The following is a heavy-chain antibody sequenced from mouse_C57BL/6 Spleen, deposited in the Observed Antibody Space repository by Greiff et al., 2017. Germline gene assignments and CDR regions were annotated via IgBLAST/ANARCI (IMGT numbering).Heavy chain of an antibody. J-gene: IGHJ4*01. D-gene: IGHD2-3*01. CDR1: GYTFTSYW. V-gene: IGHV1-52*01. Sequence: VQLQQPGAELVRPGSSVKLSCKASGYTFTSYWMHWVKQRPIQGLEWIGNIDPSDSETHYNQKFKDKATLTVDKSSSTAYMQLSSLTSEDSAVYYCARDGYYYYAMEYWGQGTSVTVSS. CDR2: IDPSDSET. CDR3: ARDGYYYYAMEY.